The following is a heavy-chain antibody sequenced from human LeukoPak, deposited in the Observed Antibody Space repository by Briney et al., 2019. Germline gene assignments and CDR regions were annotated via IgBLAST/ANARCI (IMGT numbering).Heavy chain of an antibody. CDR1: GGSISSYY. V-gene: IGHV4-59*01. D-gene: IGHD6-13*01. CDR3: ARGESSPPSYYYYYMDV. CDR2: IYYSGST. J-gene: IGHJ6*03. Sequence: PETLSLTCTVSGGSISSYYWSWIRQPPGKGLEWIANIYYSGSTNYNPSLKSRVTISVDTSKNQFSLKLNSVTAADTAVYYCARGESSPPSYYYYYMDVWGKGTTVTVSS.